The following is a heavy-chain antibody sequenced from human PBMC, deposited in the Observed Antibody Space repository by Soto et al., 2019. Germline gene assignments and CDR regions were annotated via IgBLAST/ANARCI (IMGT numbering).Heavy chain of an antibody. CDR2: ITTSGRNT. Sequence: EVQLLESGGGLVQPGGSLRLSCAAAGFTFSNYAMRWVRQAPGKGLEWVSTITTSGRNTYYADSVQGRFTISRDNSKNPLYLQMNSLSGEDTAVYYCAGRYCTTGVCYTDFYDYIDAWGKGTTVTVCS. CDR3: AGRYCTTGVCYTDFYDYIDA. D-gene: IGHD2-8*01. J-gene: IGHJ6*03. V-gene: IGHV3-23*01. CDR1: GFTFSNYA.